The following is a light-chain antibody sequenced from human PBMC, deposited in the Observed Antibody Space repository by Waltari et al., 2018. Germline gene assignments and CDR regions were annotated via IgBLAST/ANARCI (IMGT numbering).Light chain of an antibody. Sequence: EIVMTQTPLSLSVTPGQPASISCESGQSLLRRDGKTHWCWHLQNPGQAPQLLMFEVSRRVSGVPDRFSGSGSGTTFTLKISRVDAEDVGVYYCMQGIHFPYTFGQGTKLEIK. J-gene: IGKJ2*01. CDR2: EVS. V-gene: IGKV2-29*02. CDR3: MQGIHFPYT. CDR1: QSLLRRDGKTH.